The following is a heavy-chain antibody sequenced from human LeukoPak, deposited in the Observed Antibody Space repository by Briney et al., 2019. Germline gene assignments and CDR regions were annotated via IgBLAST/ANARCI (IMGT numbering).Heavy chain of an antibody. CDR1: GGSISSSSYF. CDR2: IDYSGST. Sequence: SETLSLTCTVSGGSISSSSYFWGWIRQAPGKGLEWIGSIDYSGSTYYNPSLKSRVLISVDTSKNQFSLKVSSVTAADTAVYYSARLPLDYSSSSRGWWLGPWGQGTLVTVSS. J-gene: IGHJ5*02. D-gene: IGHD6-6*01. V-gene: IGHV4-39*01. CDR3: ARLPLDYSSSSRGWWLGP.